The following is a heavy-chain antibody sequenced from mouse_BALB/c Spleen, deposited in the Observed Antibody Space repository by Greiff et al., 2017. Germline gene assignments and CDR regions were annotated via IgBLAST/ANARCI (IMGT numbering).Heavy chain of an antibody. CDR3: TREYGNQFAY. V-gene: IGHV6-6*02. D-gene: IGHD2-10*02. CDR2: IRLKSNNYAT. J-gene: IGHJ3*01. CDR1: GFTFSNYW. Sequence: EVKVEESGGGLVQPGGSMKLSCVASGFTFSNYWMNWVRQSPEKGLEWVAEIRLKSNNYATHYAESVKGRFTISRDDSKSSVYLQMNNLRAEDTGIYYCTREYGNQFAYWGQGTLVTVSA.